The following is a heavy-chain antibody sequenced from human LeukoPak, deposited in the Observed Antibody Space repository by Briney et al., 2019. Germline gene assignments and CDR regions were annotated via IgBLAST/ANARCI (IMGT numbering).Heavy chain of an antibody. V-gene: IGHV1-18*01. D-gene: IGHD3-16*02. CDR2: ISAYNGNT. J-gene: IGHJ4*02. CDR3: AIGLRLGELSFYY. CDR1: GYSFTSYS. Sequence: ASVKVSCKPSGYSFTSYSICWVRQGPREGLEWMGWISAYNGNTNYAQKLQGRDTMTTDTSTSTAYMERKSLRSDDTAVYYCAIGLRLGELSFYYCGERGQGTVSS.